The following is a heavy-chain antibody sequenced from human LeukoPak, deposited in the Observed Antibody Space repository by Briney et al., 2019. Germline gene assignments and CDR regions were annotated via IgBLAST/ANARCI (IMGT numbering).Heavy chain of an antibody. Sequence: PSETLSLTCTVPGGSISSSIYYWGWIRQPPGKGLEWIGSIYYSGSTYYNPSLKSRVIISVDTSKNQFSLKLKSVTAADMAVYYCARLADCSSTSCYDHWGQGTLVTVSS. CDR2: IYYSGST. J-gene: IGHJ4*02. CDR1: GGSISSSIYY. D-gene: IGHD2-2*01. V-gene: IGHV4-39*01. CDR3: ARLADCSSTSCYDH.